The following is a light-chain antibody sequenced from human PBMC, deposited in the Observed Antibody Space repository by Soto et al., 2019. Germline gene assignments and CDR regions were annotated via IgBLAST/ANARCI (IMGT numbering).Light chain of an antibody. J-gene: IGKJ4*01. V-gene: IGKV3-11*01. Sequence: EIVLTQSPATLSLSPGNRATLSCRASQSVSGYLAWYQQKPGQAPRLLIYDASNRATGIPARFSSSGSGKDSALTISGLEPEDFGVYYCQQRSNWPSTFCVGTKVEI. CDR2: DAS. CDR3: QQRSNWPST. CDR1: QSVSGY.